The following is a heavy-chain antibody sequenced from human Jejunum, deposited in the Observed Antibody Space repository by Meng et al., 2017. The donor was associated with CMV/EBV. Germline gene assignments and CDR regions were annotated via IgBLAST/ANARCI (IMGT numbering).Heavy chain of an antibody. V-gene: IGHV4-59*01. Sequence: PACTVSGDSMNNYYWSWLRQPPGKGLEWIGYIHYSGKTNYNPSLRGRVVISVDTSKNQFSLKLSSVNTADTAVYYCARGAGWWGVWGQGTRVTVSS. CDR1: GDSMNNYY. CDR3: ARGAGWWGV. CDR2: IHYSGKT. D-gene: IGHD2-15*01. J-gene: IGHJ4*02.